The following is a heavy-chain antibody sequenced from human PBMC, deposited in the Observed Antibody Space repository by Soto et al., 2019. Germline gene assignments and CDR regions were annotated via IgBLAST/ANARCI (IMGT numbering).Heavy chain of an antibody. CDR3: ARGGDYLFAY. D-gene: IGHD2-21*01. Sequence: SETLYLTCGVSGGSITSRNLWHWVRQPPGKGLEWIGEIHHSGNIHYNPSLKSRVTISVDKSNNQFSLKLSSVTAADTAVYYCARGGDYLFAYWGQGTTVTVSS. CDR1: GGSITSRNL. CDR2: IHHSGNI. V-gene: IGHV4-4*02. J-gene: IGHJ4*03.